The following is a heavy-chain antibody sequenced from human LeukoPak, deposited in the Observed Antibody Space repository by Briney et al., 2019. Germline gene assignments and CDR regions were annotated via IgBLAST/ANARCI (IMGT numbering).Heavy chain of an antibody. V-gene: IGHV3-66*01. CDR2: IYSGGST. D-gene: IGHD6-13*01. CDR1: GFTVSSNY. CDR3: ASSSWYNWFDP. J-gene: IGHJ5*02. Sequence: GGSLRLSCAASGFTVSSNYMSWVRQAPGKGLECISVIYSGGSTYYADSVKGRFTISRDNAKNSLYLQMNSLRAEDTAVYYCASSSWYNWFDPWGQGTLVTVSS.